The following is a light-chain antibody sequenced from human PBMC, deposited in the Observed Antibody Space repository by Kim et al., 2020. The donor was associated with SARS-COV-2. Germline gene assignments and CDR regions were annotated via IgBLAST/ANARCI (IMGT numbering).Light chain of an antibody. CDR2: DVS. V-gene: IGLV2-14*04. J-gene: IGLJ3*02. CDR1: SSNVGGYNY. Sequence: GQAITITFTGTSSNVGGYNYVSWYQQHPGNAPKRMIYDVSKRPSGVSNRFSGPTSGNTASLTISGLQAEDEADYYCSSYTSSSTWVFGGGTKLTVL. CDR3: SSYTSSSTWV.